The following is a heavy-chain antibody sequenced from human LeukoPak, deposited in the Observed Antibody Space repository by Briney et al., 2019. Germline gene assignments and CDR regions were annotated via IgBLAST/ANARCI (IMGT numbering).Heavy chain of an antibody. V-gene: IGHV4-4*07. CDR3: ARLTYYYDSSGYYQPSSFDY. Sequence: PSETLSLTCTVSGGSISSYYWSWIRQPAGKGLEWIGRIYTSGSTNYNPSLKSRVTMSVDTSKNQFSLKLSSVTAADTAVYYCARLTYYYDSSGYYQPSSFDYWGQGTLVTVSS. CDR1: GGSISSYY. J-gene: IGHJ4*02. D-gene: IGHD3-22*01. CDR2: IYTSGST.